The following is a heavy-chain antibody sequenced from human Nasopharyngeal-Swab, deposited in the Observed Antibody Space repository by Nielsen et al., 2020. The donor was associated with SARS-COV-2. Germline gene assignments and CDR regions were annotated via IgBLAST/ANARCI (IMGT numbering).Heavy chain of an antibody. J-gene: IGHJ6*03. CDR3: ARWRVGGSYSGYYYYMDV. Sequence: ASVKASCKASGYTFTSYAMHWVRQAPGQRLEWMGWINAGNGNTKYSQKFQGRVTITRDTSASTAYMELSSLRSEDTAVYYCARWRVGGSYSGYYYYMDVWGKGTTVTVSS. CDR1: GYTFTSYA. V-gene: IGHV1-3*01. D-gene: IGHD1-26*01. CDR2: INAGNGNT.